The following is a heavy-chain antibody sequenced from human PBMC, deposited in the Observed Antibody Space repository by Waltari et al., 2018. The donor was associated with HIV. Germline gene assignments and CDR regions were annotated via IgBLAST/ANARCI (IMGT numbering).Heavy chain of an antibody. CDR2: ISGSGGST. J-gene: IGHJ4*02. CDR3: AKDIHYYDSSLGSLFDY. V-gene: IGHV3-23*01. D-gene: IGHD3-22*01. Sequence: EVQLLESGGGLVQPGGSLRLSCAASGFTFSSYAMSWVRQAPGKGLEWVSAISGSGGSTYYADSVKGRFTISRDNSKNTLYLQMNSLRAEDTAVYYCAKDIHYYDSSLGSLFDYWGQGTLVTVSS. CDR1: GFTFSSYA.